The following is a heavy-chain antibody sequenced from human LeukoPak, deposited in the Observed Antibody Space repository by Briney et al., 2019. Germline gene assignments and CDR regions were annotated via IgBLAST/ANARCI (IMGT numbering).Heavy chain of an antibody. CDR1: GFTFSSYT. CDR3: ARDVFSGRLGY. V-gene: IGHV3-30*04. Sequence: GGSLRLSCAASGFTFSSYTMSWVRQAPGKGLEWVAVISYDGSNKYYADSVKGRFTISRDNAKNSLYLQMNSLRAEDTAVYYCARDVFSGRLGYWGQGTLVTVSS. CDR2: ISYDGSNK. J-gene: IGHJ4*02. D-gene: IGHD1-14*01.